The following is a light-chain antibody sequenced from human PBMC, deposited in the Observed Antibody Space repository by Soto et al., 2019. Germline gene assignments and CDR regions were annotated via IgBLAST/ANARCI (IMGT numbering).Light chain of an antibody. CDR1: QSVSSSY. CDR2: GSS. J-gene: IGKJ1*01. CDR3: QQSGSSRK. Sequence: EIVLTQSPGTLSLSPGERATLSCRASQSVSSSYLAWYQQKPGQAPRLLIYGSSSRATGIPDRFSGSRSGTDFTLTISRLEPEEVEVYYWQQSGSSRKFGKGAKVEIK. V-gene: IGKV3-20*01.